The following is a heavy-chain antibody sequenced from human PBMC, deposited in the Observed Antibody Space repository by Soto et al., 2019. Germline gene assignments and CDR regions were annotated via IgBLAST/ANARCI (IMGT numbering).Heavy chain of an antibody. V-gene: IGHV1-69*01. CDR3: ARAPYSSSFGMRGAFDI. D-gene: IGHD6-13*01. CDR1: GGTFSSYA. CDR2: IIPIFGTA. Sequence: QVQLVQSGAEVKKPGSSVKVSCKASGGTFSSYAISWVRQAPGQGLEWMGGIIPIFGTANYAQKLQGRVTITADESTSTAYMELSSLRSEDTAVYYCARAPYSSSFGMRGAFDIWGQGTMVTVSS. J-gene: IGHJ3*02.